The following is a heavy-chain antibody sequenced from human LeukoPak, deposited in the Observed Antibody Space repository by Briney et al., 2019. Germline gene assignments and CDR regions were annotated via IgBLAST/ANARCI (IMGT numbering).Heavy chain of an antibody. Sequence: GGSLRLSCVASGFTVSSNYMSWVRQAPGKGLVCVSFIYSSGSTYYADSVKGRSTLSRDNSKNTLYLQMNSLRAEDTAIYYCARGSPYGSGSSNFDYWGQGTLVAVSS. CDR2: IYSSGST. CDR1: GFTVSSNY. J-gene: IGHJ4*02. V-gene: IGHV3-53*01. D-gene: IGHD3-10*01. CDR3: ARGSPYGSGSSNFDY.